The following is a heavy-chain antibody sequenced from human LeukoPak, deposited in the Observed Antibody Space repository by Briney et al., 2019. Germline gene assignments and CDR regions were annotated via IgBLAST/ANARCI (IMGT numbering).Heavy chain of an antibody. V-gene: IGHV1-69*13. CDR2: FIPIIGTP. CDR3: ARSHYYGSGSILYYFPY. Sequence: SVKVSCKASGGTFSSYAISWVRQAPGQGLEWMAGFIPIIGTPNYAQKFQGRVTITADESTSTAYMELSSLRSGDTAVYYCARSHYYGSGSILYYFPYWGQGTLVTVSS. CDR1: GGTFSSYA. J-gene: IGHJ4*02. D-gene: IGHD3-10*01.